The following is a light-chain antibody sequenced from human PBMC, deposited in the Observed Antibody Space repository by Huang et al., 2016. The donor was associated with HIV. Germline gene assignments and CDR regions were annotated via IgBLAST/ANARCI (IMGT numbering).Light chain of an antibody. J-gene: IGKJ1*01. CDR3: QQTNSFPWT. V-gene: IGKV1D-12*01. CDR2: IAS. CDR1: QGISSW. Sequence: DIQMTQSPSSVSASIGDRLTITCRASQGISSWLAWYQQKPGKAPKLLIYIASNLQSGVPSRCSGGGSGTDFTLTISSLQPEDFATYYCQQTNSFPWTFGQGTKVEIK.